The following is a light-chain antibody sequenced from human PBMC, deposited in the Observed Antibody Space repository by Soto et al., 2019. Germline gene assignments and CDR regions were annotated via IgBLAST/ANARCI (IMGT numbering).Light chain of an antibody. CDR1: QSISSW. CDR3: QQSNSAPSA. Sequence: DIQMTQSPSSLSASVGDRVTITCRASQSISSWLAWYQQKPGKAHKLLIYDASSLESGGQSRFSGSGSGTEFTLTITSLQPEDFAVYFCQQSNSAPSAFGQGTKVDIK. V-gene: IGKV1-5*01. CDR2: DAS. J-gene: IGKJ1*01.